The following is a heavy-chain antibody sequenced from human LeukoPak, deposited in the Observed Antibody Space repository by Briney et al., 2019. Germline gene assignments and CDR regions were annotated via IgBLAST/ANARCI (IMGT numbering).Heavy chain of an antibody. CDR3: ARDGGRYFGPRGGFDP. J-gene: IGHJ5*02. CDR2: IYYSGST. V-gene: IGHV4-59*01. D-gene: IGHD3-9*01. CDR1: GGSISSYY. Sequence: SETLSLTCTVSGGSISSYYWSWILQPPGKGLEWIGYIYYSGSTNYNPSLKSRVTISVDTSKNQFSLKLSSVTAADTAVYYCARDGGRYFGPRGGFDPWGQGTLVTVSS.